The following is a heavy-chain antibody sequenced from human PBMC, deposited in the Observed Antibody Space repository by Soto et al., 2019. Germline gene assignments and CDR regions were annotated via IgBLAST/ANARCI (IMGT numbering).Heavy chain of an antibody. D-gene: IGHD3-3*01. V-gene: IGHV3-23*01. Sequence: SLRPSCAASGFTFSTYAMTCVRQAPGKELEWVSIIRSSSDATYYLDSGEEQFTISRDKSRNTLHLQMNSLRAEDAAVYFCAKSGDFWSWGMDVWGQGTTVTVSS. CDR3: AKSGDFWSWGMDV. CDR2: IRSSSDAT. J-gene: IGHJ6*02. CDR1: GFTFSTYA.